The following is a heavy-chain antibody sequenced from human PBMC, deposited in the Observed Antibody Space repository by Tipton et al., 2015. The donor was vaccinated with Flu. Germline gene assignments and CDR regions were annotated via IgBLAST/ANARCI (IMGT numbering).Heavy chain of an antibody. Sequence: SLRLSCAASGFTFTTYDMHWVRQVPGEGLGWVSGISSAGDTYYLDSVKGRFTISRENGKNSLYLQMNSLGAGDTALYFCARGPLPDSNWYNGMDVWGQGP. J-gene: IGHJ6*02. D-gene: IGHD6-13*01. CDR2: ISSAGDT. CDR1: GFTFTTYD. V-gene: IGHV3-13*01. CDR3: ARGPLPDSNWYNGMDV.